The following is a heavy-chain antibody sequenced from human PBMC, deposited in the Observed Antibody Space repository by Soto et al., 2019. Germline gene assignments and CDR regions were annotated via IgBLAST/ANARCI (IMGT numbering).Heavy chain of an antibody. CDR2: IYYSGST. Sequence: PSETLSLTCTVSGGSISSSSYYWGWIRQPPGKGLEWIGYIYYSGSTYYNPSLKSRVTISVDTSKNQFSLKLSSVTAADTAVYYCAREVDYYDSSRYVLAWFDPWGQGTLVTVSS. J-gene: IGHJ5*02. V-gene: IGHV4-30-4*08. D-gene: IGHD3-22*01. CDR1: GGSISSSSYY. CDR3: AREVDYYDSSRYVLAWFDP.